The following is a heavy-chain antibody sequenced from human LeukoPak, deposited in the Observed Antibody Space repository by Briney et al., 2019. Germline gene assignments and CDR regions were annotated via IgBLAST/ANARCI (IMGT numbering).Heavy chain of an antibody. J-gene: IGHJ3*02. D-gene: IGHD2-2*01. V-gene: IGHV4-39*07. CDR2: IYYSGST. CDR3: ARSPAGVVSPYAFDI. CDR1: GGSISSSSYY. Sequence: SETLSLTCTVSGGSISSSSYYWGWIRQPPGKGLEWIGSIYYSGSTYYNPSLKSRVTISVDTSKNQFSLKLSSVTAADTAVYYCARSPAGVVSPYAFDIWGQGTMVTVSS.